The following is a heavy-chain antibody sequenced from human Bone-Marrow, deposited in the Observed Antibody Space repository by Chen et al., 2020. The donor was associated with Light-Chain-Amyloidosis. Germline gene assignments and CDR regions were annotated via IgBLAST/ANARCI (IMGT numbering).Heavy chain of an antibody. Sequence: QVQLVESGGGVVQPGRSLRLSCAASGFTFSSYGMHWVRQAPGKGLEWVAVIWYDGSIKYYADSVKCRVTISRDNSTNSLYVHMSSRCAEDRAVDYWARDKFCGVVAATRYGMDVWGQGTTVTVSS. D-gene: IGHD2-15*01. V-gene: IGHV3-33*01. J-gene: IGHJ6*02. CDR2: IWYDGSIK. CDR3: ARDKFCGVVAATRYGMDV. CDR1: GFTFSSYG.